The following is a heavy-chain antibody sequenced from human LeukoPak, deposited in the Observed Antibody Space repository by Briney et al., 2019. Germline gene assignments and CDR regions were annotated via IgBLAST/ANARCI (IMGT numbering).Heavy chain of an antibody. CDR3: AKGGGGYRNGFSV. CDR1: GFTFSNYW. D-gene: IGHD5-18*01. CDR2: INPDGSIT. V-gene: IGHV3-74*01. Sequence: GGSLRLSCAASGFTFSNYWMHWVRQDPGKGLVWVSLINPDGSITNYADSVKGRFTISRDNSKNTLYLQMNSLRVEDTAVYYCAKGGGGYRNGFSVWGKGTTVTVSS. J-gene: IGHJ6*04.